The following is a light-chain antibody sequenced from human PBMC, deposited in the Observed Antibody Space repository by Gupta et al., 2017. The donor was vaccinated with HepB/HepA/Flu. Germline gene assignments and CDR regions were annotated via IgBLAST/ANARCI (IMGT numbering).Light chain of an antibody. CDR3: QQYYSTPCS. V-gene: IGKV4-1*01. CDR2: WAS. Sequence: DIVMTQSPDSLAVSLGERATINCKSSQSVLYSSNNKDYLAWYQQKPGQPPKLIISWASTRESGVPDRFSGSGSGTDFTLTISSLQAEDVAVYYCQQYYSTPCSFGQGTKLEI. J-gene: IGKJ2*04. CDR1: QSVLYSSNNKDY.